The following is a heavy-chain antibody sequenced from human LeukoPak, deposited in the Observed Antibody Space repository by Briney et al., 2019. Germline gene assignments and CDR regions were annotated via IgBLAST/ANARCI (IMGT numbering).Heavy chain of an antibody. CDR3: VRDRITGTPGWFDP. Sequence: GGSLRLSCAASGFTFSSYSMNWVRQAPGKGLEWVSSISSSSSYIYYADSVTGRFTISRDNAKNSLYLQMNSLRAEDTAVYYCVRDRITGTPGWFDPRGQGTLVTVSS. J-gene: IGHJ5*02. CDR2: ISSSSSYI. V-gene: IGHV3-21*01. D-gene: IGHD1-7*01. CDR1: GFTFSSYS.